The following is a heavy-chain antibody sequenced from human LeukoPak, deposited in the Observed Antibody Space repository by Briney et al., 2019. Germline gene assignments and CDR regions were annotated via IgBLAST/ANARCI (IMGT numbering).Heavy chain of an antibody. CDR3: ALSRFLELNFDP. Sequence: SVKVSCKTSGGTFSSYAISWVRQAPGQGLEWMGGIIPIFGTANYAQKFQGRVTITADESTSTAYMELSSLRSEDTAVYYCALSRFLELNFDPWGQGTLVTVSS. J-gene: IGHJ5*02. V-gene: IGHV1-69*13. CDR2: IIPIFGTA. CDR1: GGTFSSYA. D-gene: IGHD3-3*01.